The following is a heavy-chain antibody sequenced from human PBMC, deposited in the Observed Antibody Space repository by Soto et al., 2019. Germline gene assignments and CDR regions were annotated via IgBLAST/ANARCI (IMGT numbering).Heavy chain of an antibody. CDR3: ARAPPQLYSGSWYYFAY. D-gene: IGHD6-13*01. V-gene: IGHV4-59*01. J-gene: IGHJ4*02. CDR2: IYYSGST. CDR1: GGSISSYY. Sequence: SETLSLTCTVSGGSISSYYWSWIRQPPGKGLEWIGYIYYSGSTNYNPSLKSRVTISVDTSKNQFSLKLSSVTAADTAVYYCARAPPQLYSGSWYYFAYGGQGTLVPVSS.